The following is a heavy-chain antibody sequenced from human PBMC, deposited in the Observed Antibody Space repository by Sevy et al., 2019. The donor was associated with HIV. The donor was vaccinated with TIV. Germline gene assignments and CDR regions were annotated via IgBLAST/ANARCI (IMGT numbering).Heavy chain of an antibody. D-gene: IGHD5-12*01. CDR3: ITDPAYRGYDEEVINYYFYGMDV. Sequence: GGSLRLSCTASGFTFSSAWMSWVRQAPGKGLEWVGRIKSEFDGGAIDYAAPVKGRFTISREDSKNTVYLQMNSLKTEDPAVYYCITDPAYRGYDEEVINYYFYGMDVRGQGTTVTVSS. CDR2: IKSEFDGGAI. CDR1: GFTFSSAW. J-gene: IGHJ6*02. V-gene: IGHV3-15*01.